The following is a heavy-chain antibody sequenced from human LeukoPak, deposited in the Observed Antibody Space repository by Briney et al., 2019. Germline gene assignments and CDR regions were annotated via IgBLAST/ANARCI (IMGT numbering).Heavy chain of an antibody. CDR3: ARGRRGYYYYYMDV. D-gene: IGHD3-10*01. CDR2: ISSSSSYI. J-gene: IGHJ6*03. V-gene: IGHV3-21*04. CDR1: GFTFSSYS. Sequence: GGSLRLSCAASGFTFSSYSMNWVRQAPGKGLEWVSSISSSSSYIYYADSVKGRFTISRDNAKNSLYLQMNSLRAEDTAVYYCARGRRGYYYYYMDVWGKGTTVTVSS.